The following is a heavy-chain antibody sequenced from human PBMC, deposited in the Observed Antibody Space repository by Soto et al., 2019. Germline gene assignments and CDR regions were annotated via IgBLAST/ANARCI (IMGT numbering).Heavy chain of an antibody. CDR1: GGSISTSDYS. Sequence: SEPLSLTCAVSGGSISTSDYSWSWIRQPPGRGLEWLGSIYHTGTTHYIPSLKNRLTMSLDKSKNQFSLDLTSVTAADTALYYCVRERTIFGVAPGGGVDVWGQGTTVTVSS. V-gene: IGHV4-30-2*01. CDR2: IYHTGTT. CDR3: VRERTIFGVAPGGGVDV. J-gene: IGHJ6*02. D-gene: IGHD3-3*01.